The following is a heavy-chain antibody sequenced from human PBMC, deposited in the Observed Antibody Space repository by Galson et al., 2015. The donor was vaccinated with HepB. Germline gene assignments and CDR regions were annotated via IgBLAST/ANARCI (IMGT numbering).Heavy chain of an antibody. Sequence: SLRLSCAASGFTFSTYGMHWVRQAPGKGLEWVAAISYDERNIYYADSVKGRFTISRDNSKNTLYLQMNSLRAEDTALYYCAKVFIGPGSDYDDGYDVWGQGTMVIVSP. V-gene: IGHV3-30*18. D-gene: IGHD3-10*01. J-gene: IGHJ3*01. CDR3: AKVFIGPGSDYDDGYDV. CDR2: ISYDERNI. CDR1: GFTFSTYG.